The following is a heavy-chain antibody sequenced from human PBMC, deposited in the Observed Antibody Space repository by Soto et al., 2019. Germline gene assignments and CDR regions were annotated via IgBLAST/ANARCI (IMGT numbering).Heavy chain of an antibody. V-gene: IGHV5-10-1*01. CDR1: GYSFTSYW. D-gene: IGHD1-26*01. CDR2: IDPSDSYT. Sequence: GESLKISCKGSGYSFTSYWISWVRQMPWKGLEWMGRIDPSDSYTNYSPSFQGHVTISADKSISTAYLQWSSLKASDTAMYYCARLGSHSDSGSYLLPTDWWGQGTLVTVSS. CDR3: ARLGSHSDSGSYLLPTDW. J-gene: IGHJ4*02.